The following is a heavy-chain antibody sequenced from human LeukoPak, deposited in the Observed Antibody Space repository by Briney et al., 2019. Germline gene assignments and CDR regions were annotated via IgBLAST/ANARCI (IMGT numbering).Heavy chain of an antibody. D-gene: IGHD3-22*01. Sequence: SETLSLTCTVSGGSISSYYWSWIRQPPGKGLEWIGYIYYSGNTYHNPSLKSRVTISVDTSKKQFSLKLSSVTAADTAVYYCARATITMMVGIPADAFDIWGQGTMVTVSS. CDR2: IYYSGNT. CDR1: GGSISSYY. V-gene: IGHV4-30-4*08. CDR3: ARATITMMVGIPADAFDI. J-gene: IGHJ3*02.